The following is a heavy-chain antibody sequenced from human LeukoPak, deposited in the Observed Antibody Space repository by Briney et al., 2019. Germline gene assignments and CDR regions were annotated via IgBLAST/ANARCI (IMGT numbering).Heavy chain of an antibody. CDR3: ARDVGYCSGSWCYGWFDP. CDR1: GYTFSNYH. Sequence: ASVKVSCKASGYTFSNYHMNWVRQAPGQGLEWMGWINTNTGNPTYAQGFTGRFVFSLDTSVSTAYLQISSLKAEDTAIYYCARDVGYCSGSWCYGWFDPWGQGTLVTVSS. V-gene: IGHV7-4-1*02. D-gene: IGHD2-15*01. J-gene: IGHJ5*02. CDR2: INTNTGNP.